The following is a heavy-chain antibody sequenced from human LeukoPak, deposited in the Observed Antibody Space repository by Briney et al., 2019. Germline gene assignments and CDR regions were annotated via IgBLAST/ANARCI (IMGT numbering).Heavy chain of an antibody. CDR2: ISGGGDST. CDR3: AKTAGTTLGGYYYYGMDV. J-gene: IGHJ6*02. D-gene: IGHD1-1*01. V-gene: IGHV3-23*01. CDR1: EFTFSIYA. Sequence: GGSLRLSCAASEFTFSIYAMSWVRQALGMGLEWVSGISGGGDSTFYADSVKGRFTISRDNSKNTLYLHMNSLRAEDTAVYYCAKTAGTTLGGYYYYGMDVWGQGTTVTVSS.